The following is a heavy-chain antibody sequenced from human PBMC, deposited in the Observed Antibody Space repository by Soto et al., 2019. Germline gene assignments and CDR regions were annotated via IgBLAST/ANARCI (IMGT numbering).Heavy chain of an antibody. J-gene: IGHJ6*01. D-gene: IGHD3-3*01. CDR1: GYTFTSYG. CDR3: ARLSGGMEWLSYDYYHCMYV. CDR2: ISAYNGNT. V-gene: IGHV1-18*04. Sequence: AVKACCEASGYTFTSYGISWVRQAPGQGLEWMGWISAYNGNTNYAQKLQGRVTMTTDTSTSTAYMELRSLRSDDTAVYYCARLSGGMEWLSYDYYHCMYV.